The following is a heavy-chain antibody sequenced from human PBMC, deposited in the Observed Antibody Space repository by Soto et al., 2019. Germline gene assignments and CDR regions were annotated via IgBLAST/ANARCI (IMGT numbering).Heavy chain of an antibody. D-gene: IGHD6-19*01. J-gene: IGHJ4*02. CDR3: ARGKGIGWYESSDY. V-gene: IGHV3-53*01. CDR2: IYRDEST. Sequence: EVQLVESGGGLIQPGESLRLSCAASGFTVSISYMSWVRQAPGKGLEWVSTIYRDESTYYADSVEGRFTISRDNSKNTLYLQMNSLRAEDTATYYCARGKGIGWYESSDYWGQGTLVTVSS. CDR1: GFTVSISY.